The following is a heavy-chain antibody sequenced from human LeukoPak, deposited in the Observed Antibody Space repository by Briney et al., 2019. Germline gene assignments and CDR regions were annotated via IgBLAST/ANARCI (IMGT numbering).Heavy chain of an antibody. CDR3: ARGHIAAAELHY. CDR2: INHSGST. J-gene: IGHJ4*02. CDR1: GGSFSGYY. D-gene: IGHD6-13*01. Sequence: SETLSLTCAVYGGSFSGYYWSWIRQPPGKGREWIGEINHSGSTNYNPSLKSRVTISVDTSKNQFSLKLSSVTAADTAVYYCARGHIAAAELHYWGQGTLVTVSS. V-gene: IGHV4-34*01.